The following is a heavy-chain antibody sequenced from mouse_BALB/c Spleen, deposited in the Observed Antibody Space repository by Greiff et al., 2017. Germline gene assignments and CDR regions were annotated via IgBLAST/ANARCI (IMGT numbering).Heavy chain of an antibody. CDR2: IDPFNGGT. V-gene: IGHV1S135*01. CDR1: GYSFTSYY. CDR3: ARGGDVDY. J-gene: IGHJ2*01. D-gene: IGHD3-3*01. Sequence: VQLQQSGPELMKPGASVKISCKASGYSFTSYYMHWVKQSHGKSLEWIGYIDPFNGGTSYNQKFKGKATLTVDKSSSTAYMHLSSLTSEDSAVYYCARGGDVDYWGQGTTLTVSS.